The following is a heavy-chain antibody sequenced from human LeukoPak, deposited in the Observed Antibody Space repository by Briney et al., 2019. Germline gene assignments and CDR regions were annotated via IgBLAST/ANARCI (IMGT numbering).Heavy chain of an antibody. J-gene: IGHJ4*02. V-gene: IGHV3-30*04. CDR2: ISYDGSNK. D-gene: IGHD3-3*01. CDR3: AKERDDFWSGYQLPDY. CDR1: GFTFSNYA. Sequence: GGSLRLSCAASGFTFSNYAMHWVRQAPGKGLEWVAVISYDGSNKYYADSVKGRFTISRDNSKNTLYLQMNSLRAEDTAVYYCAKERDDFWSGYQLPDYWGQGTLVTVSS.